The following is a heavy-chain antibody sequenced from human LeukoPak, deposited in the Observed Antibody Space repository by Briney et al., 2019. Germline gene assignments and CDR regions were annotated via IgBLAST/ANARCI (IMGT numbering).Heavy chain of an antibody. V-gene: IGHV4-59*01. CDR2: IYYSGST. D-gene: IGHD3-22*01. CDR3: ARNYYDSSGYFPHYYYYGMDV. Sequence: PSETLSLTCTVSGGSISSYYWSWIRQPPGKGLEWIGYIYYSGSTNYTPSLKSRVTISVDTSKNQFSLKLSSVTAAGTAVYYCARNYYDSSGYFPHYYYYGMDVWGQGTTVTVSS. CDR1: GGSISSYY. J-gene: IGHJ6*02.